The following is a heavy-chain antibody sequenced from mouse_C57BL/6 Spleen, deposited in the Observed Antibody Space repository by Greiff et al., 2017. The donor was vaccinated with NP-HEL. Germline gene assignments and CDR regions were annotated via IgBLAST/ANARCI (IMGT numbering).Heavy chain of an antibody. CDR1: GYTFTSYW. J-gene: IGHJ2*01. CDR2: IYPSDSET. D-gene: IGHD4-1*01. V-gene: IGHV1-61*01. CDR3: AGDWDRYFDY. Sequence: VQLQQPGAELVRPGSSVKLSCKASGYTFTSYWMDWVKQRPGQGLEWIGNIYPSDSETHYNQKFKDKATLTVDKSSSTAYMQLSSLTSEDWALFVGAGDWDRYFDYGGQGTTLTVS.